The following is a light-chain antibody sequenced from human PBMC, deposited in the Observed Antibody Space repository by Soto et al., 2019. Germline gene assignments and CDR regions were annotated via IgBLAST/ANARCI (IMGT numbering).Light chain of an antibody. CDR2: GAS. CDR3: QQYNNWPLT. J-gene: IGKJ4*01. CDR1: QSVTSN. Sequence: EIVMTQSPATLSVSPGERATLSCRASQSVTSNLAWYQQKPGQPPRRLIYGASTRATGIPARFSGSGSGTEFTLTISSLQSEDLAGYYCQQYNNWPLTFGGGTKLEIK. V-gene: IGKV3-15*01.